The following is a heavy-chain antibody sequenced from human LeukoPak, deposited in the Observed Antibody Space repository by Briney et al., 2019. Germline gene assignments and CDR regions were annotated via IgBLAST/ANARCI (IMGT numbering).Heavy chain of an antibody. CDR3: TSEEYGSGSSPIDY. D-gene: IGHD3-10*01. V-gene: IGHV3-49*03. CDR2: IRSKAYGGTT. J-gene: IGHJ4*02. Sequence: GGSLRLSCAASGFTFSSYSMSWFRQAPGKGLEWVGFIRSKAYGGTTEYAASVKGRFTISRDDSKSTAYLQMNSLKTEDTAVYYCTSEEYGSGSSPIDYWGQGTLVTVSS. CDR1: GFTFSSYS.